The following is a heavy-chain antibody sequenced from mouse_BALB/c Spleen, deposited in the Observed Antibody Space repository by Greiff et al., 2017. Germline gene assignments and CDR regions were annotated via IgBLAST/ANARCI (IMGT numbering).Heavy chain of an antibody. CDR1: GFSLTSYG. D-gene: IGHD4-1*01. CDR3: ARLTGTFYYFDY. V-gene: IGHV2-9*02. J-gene: IGHJ2*01. CDR2: IWAGGST. Sequence: VKLMESGPGLVAPSQSLSITCTVSGFSLTSYGVHWVRQPPGKGLEWLGVIWAGGSTNYNSALMSRLSISKDNSKSQVFLKMNSLQTDDTAMYYCARLTGTFYYFDYWGQGTTLTVSS.